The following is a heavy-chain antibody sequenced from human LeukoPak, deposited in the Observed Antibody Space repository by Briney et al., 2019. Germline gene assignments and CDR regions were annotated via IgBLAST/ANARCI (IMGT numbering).Heavy chain of an antibody. D-gene: IGHD3-22*01. V-gene: IGHV3-33*06. Sequence: PGGSLRRSCAASGFTFSSYGMHWVRQAPGKGLEWVAVIWYDGSNKYYADSVKGRFTISRDNSKNTLYLQMNSLRAEDTAVYYCAKDWRYYDSSGYPDYWGQGTLVTVSS. CDR1: GFTFSSYG. CDR2: IWYDGSNK. CDR3: AKDWRYYDSSGYPDY. J-gene: IGHJ4*02.